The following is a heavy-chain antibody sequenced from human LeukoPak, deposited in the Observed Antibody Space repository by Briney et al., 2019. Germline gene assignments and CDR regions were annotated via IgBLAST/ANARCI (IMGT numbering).Heavy chain of an antibody. Sequence: SETLSLTCTVSGGSITNYFWSWIRQPPGKGLEWIGYIHYSGSTNYNPSLKSRVAISVDKSKNQLSLKLSSVTAADTAVYYCARDNYDNSGYYFDYWGQGTLVTVSS. CDR3: ARDNYDNSGYYFDY. J-gene: IGHJ4*02. CDR1: GGSITNYF. V-gene: IGHV4-59*12. D-gene: IGHD3-22*01. CDR2: IHYSGST.